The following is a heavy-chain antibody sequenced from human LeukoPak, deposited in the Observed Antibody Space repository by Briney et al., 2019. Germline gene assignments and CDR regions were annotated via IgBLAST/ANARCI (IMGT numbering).Heavy chain of an antibody. D-gene: IGHD3-16*01. J-gene: IGHJ4*02. Sequence: GGSLRLSCAASGFTFSSYWMSWVRQAPGKGLEWVAYIKQDVTEKYYVDSVKGRFSISRDNAKNSLYLQMNSLRAEDTAVYYCARVIDYDYVWGSYVFDYWGQGTLVTVSS. CDR2: IKQDVTEK. CDR3: ARVIDYDYVWGSYVFDY. V-gene: IGHV3-7*01. CDR1: GFTFSSYW.